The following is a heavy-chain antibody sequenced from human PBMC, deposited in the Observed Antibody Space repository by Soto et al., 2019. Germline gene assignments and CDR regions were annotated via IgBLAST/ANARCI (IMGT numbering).Heavy chain of an antibody. CDR1: AGSVSGDTHY. J-gene: IGHJ2*01. CDR2: IYNNGST. D-gene: IGHD6-13*01. Sequence: QAQLQESGPGPVKPSETLSLTCTVSAGSVSGDTHYWSWIRQPPGKGLEWIGYIYNNGSTNYNPPRKSRVTISVDTSKNQFSLKLSSVTAADTAVYYCARGYRTSWYWFDLWGRGTLVTVSS. CDR3: ARGYRTSWYWFDL. V-gene: IGHV4-61*01.